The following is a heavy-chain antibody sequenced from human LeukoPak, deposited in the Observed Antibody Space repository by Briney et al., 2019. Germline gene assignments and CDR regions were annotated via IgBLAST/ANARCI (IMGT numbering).Heavy chain of an antibody. V-gene: IGHV3-11*01. CDR1: GFTFSDYY. Sequence: GGSLRLSCAASGFTFSDYYMSWIRQAPGKGLEWISYISSSGSTIYYADSVKGRFTMSRDNAKSSLYLQVNSLRAGDTAIHYCARRRDFFDCWGQGTLVTVSS. J-gene: IGHJ4*02. D-gene: IGHD3-3*01. CDR3: ARRRDFFDC. CDR2: ISSSGSTI.